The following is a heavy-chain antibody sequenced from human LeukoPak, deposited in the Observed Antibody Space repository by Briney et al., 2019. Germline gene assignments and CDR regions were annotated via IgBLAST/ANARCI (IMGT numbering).Heavy chain of an antibody. Sequence: GGSLRPSCAASGFTFSTYAMHWVRQAPGKGLEWVAFIRYDGSNKYYADSVKGRFTISRDDFKNTLYLQMNSLRAEDTAVYYCARDLIVGATLAGGHDAFDIWGQGTMVTVSS. D-gene: IGHD1-26*01. CDR2: IRYDGSNK. CDR3: ARDLIVGATLAGGHDAFDI. V-gene: IGHV3-30*02. J-gene: IGHJ3*02. CDR1: GFTFSTYA.